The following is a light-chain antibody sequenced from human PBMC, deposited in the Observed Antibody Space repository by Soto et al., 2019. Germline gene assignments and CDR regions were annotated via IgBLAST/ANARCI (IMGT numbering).Light chain of an antibody. J-gene: IGLJ2*01. CDR1: SSDVGGYDY. Sequence: QSALTQPASVSGSPGQSITISCTGTSSDVGGYDYVSWFQQHPGKAPKLMIYEVSNRPSGVSNRFSGSKSGNTASLTISGLQAEDEAGYYCSSYTSSNTLVFGGGTKVTVL. V-gene: IGLV2-14*01. CDR3: SSYTSSNTLV. CDR2: EVS.